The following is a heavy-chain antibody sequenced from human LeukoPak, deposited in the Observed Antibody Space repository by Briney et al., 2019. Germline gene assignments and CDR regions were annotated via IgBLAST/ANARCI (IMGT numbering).Heavy chain of an antibody. Sequence: ASVKVSCKASGYTFTGYYMHWVRQAPGQGLEWMGWINPNSGGTNYAQKFQGRVTMTRDTSISTAYMELNSLRAEDTAVYYCAREAPLVARDAFDIWGKGTTVTVSS. CDR3: AREAPLVARDAFDI. CDR2: INPNSGGT. V-gene: IGHV1-2*02. D-gene: IGHD5-12*01. J-gene: IGHJ3*02. CDR1: GYTFTGYY.